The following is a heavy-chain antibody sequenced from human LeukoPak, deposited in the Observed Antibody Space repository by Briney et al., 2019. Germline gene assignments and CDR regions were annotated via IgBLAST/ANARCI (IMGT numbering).Heavy chain of an antibody. CDR2: INPNSGGT. J-gene: IGHJ5*02. Sequence: APVKVSCKASGYTFTGYYMHWVRQAPGQGLEWMGWINPNSGGTNYAQKFQGRVTMTRDTSISTAYMELSRLRSDDTAVYYCARVDYYDSSGYYPGFDPWGQGTLVTVSS. D-gene: IGHD3-22*01. CDR3: ARVDYYDSSGYYPGFDP. CDR1: GYTFTGYY. V-gene: IGHV1-2*02.